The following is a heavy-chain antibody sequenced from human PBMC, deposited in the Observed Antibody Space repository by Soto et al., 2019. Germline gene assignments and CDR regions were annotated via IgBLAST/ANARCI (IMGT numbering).Heavy chain of an antibody. CDR3: ARAIVVVPAAIPAPYYYGMDV. J-gene: IGHJ6*02. CDR2: IIPIFGTA. CDR1: GGTFSSYA. Sequence: SVKVSCKASGGTFSSYAISWVRQAPGQGLEWMGGIIPIFGTANYAQKFQGRVTITADESTSTAYMELSSLRSEDTAVYYCARAIVVVPAAIPAPYYYGMDVWGQGTTVTVSS. V-gene: IGHV1-69*13. D-gene: IGHD2-2*02.